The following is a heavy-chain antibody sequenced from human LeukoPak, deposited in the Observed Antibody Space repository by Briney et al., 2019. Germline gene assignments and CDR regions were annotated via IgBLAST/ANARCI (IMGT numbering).Heavy chain of an antibody. CDR3: ARWYCSSTTCYHMDV. D-gene: IGHD2/OR15-2a*01. V-gene: IGHV4-59*01. CDR1: GGSISSYY. CDR2: IYYSGNT. J-gene: IGHJ6*03. Sequence: KPSETLSLTCTVSGGSISSYYWSWIRQPPGKGLEYIGHIYYSGNTDYNPSLKSRVTISVDTSKNQFSLNLSSVTAADTAVYYCARWYCSSTTCYHMDVWGKGTTVTVSS.